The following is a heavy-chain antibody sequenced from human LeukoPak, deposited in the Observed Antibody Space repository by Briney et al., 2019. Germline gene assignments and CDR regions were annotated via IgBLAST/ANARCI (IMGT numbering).Heavy chain of an antibody. CDR2: IYYSGSA. D-gene: IGHD2-15*01. J-gene: IGHJ6*02. Sequence: SETLSLTCTVSGGSISSYYWSWIRQPPGKGLEWIGYIYYSGSANYNPSLKSRVTTSVDTSKNQFSLKLSSVTAADTAVYYCARGPPGGYYYGMDVWGQGTTVTVSS. CDR1: GGSISSYY. CDR3: ARGPPGGYYYGMDV. V-gene: IGHV4-59*01.